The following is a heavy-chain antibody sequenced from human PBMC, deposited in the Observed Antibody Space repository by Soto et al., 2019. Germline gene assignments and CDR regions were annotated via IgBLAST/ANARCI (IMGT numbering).Heavy chain of an antibody. CDR2: IYYSGST. Sequence: SQTQPLSYTVSGGNISNYYWSWIRQPPGKGLEWIGYIYYSGSTNYNPSLKSRVTISVDTSKNQFSLKLSSVTAADTAVYYCAVAVAGIFDNWGQGTLVTV. V-gene: IGHV4-59*08. CDR1: GGNISNYY. J-gene: IGHJ4*02. D-gene: IGHD6-19*01. CDR3: AVAVAGIFDN.